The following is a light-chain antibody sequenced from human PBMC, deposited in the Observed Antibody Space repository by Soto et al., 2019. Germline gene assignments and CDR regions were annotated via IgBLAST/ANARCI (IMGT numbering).Light chain of an antibody. Sequence: DIQMTQSPSTLSASVGDRVTITCRASQIIISYVNWYQQKPGKAPKALIYDASTLRSGVPSRFSGGGSGTEFTLTISSLQPDDFATYYCQQYNTYSTFGQGTRLEI. CDR1: QIIISY. CDR3: QQYNTYST. CDR2: DAS. V-gene: IGKV1-5*01. J-gene: IGKJ5*01.